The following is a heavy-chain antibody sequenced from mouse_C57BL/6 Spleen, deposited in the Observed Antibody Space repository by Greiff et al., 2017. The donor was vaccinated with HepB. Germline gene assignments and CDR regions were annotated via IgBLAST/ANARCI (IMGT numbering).Heavy chain of an antibody. V-gene: IGHV2-3*01. CDR2: IWGDGST. Sequence: VMLVESGPGLVAPSQSLSITCTVSGFSLTSYGVSWVRQPPGKGLEWLGVIWGDGSTNYHSALISRLSISKDNSKRQVFLKLNSLQTDDTATYYCANIIYYGNLAWFAYWGQGTLVTVSA. D-gene: IGHD2-1*01. CDR3: ANIIYYGNLAWFAY. J-gene: IGHJ3*01. CDR1: GFSLTSYG.